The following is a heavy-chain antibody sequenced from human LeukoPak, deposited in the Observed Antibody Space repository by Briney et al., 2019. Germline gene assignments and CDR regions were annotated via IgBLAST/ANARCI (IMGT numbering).Heavy chain of an antibody. Sequence: GGSLRLSCAASGFTLSSYEMNWVRLAPGKGLEWISYISRTGNSIYYADSVKGRFTISRDSAKNSLYLQMNSLRAEDTAVYYCAGDRVGYFDFWGQGTLVTVSS. J-gene: IGHJ4*02. D-gene: IGHD2-15*01. CDR1: GFTLSSYE. V-gene: IGHV3-48*03. CDR3: AGDRVGYFDF. CDR2: ISRTGNSI.